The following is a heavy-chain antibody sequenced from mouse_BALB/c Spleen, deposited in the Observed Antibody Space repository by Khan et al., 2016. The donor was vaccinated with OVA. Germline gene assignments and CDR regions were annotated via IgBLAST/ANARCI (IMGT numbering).Heavy chain of an antibody. V-gene: IGHV2-6-1*01. CDR3: ARQPYAQYNIMDY. Sequence: QVQLKQSGPGLVAPSQSLSITCTFSGFSLTNYGVHWVRQPPGKGLEWLVVIWSDGSTTYNSALKSRLTISKDNSASHVFLKMNSLQTDDTAMYVCARQPYAQYNIMDYWGQGTSVTVSS. CDR1: GFSLTNYG. D-gene: IGHD1-1*01. CDR2: IWSDGST. J-gene: IGHJ4*01.